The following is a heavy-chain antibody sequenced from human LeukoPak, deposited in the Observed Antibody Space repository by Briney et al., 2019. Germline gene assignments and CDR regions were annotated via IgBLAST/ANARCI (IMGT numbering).Heavy chain of an antibody. CDR3: AGTSWNYFDY. CDR2: INTSGST. V-gene: IGHV4-4*07. CDR1: GGSINSYY. D-gene: IGHD1-1*01. Sequence: PSQTLSLTCTVSGGSINSYYWGWIRQPAGKGLEWIGRINTSGSTNYNPSLKSRVTMSVDTSKNQFSLKLSSVTAADTAVYYCAGTSWNYFDYWGQGTLVTVSS. J-gene: IGHJ4*02.